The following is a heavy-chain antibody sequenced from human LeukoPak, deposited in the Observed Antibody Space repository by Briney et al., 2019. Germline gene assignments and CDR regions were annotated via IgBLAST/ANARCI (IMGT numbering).Heavy chain of an antibody. J-gene: IGHJ4*02. V-gene: IGHV3-21*01. D-gene: IGHD6-13*01. CDR2: ISSSSNYI. CDR3: ARVWGLAVAGGEIEY. Sequence: GGSLRLSCAASGFTFSSYSMNWVRQAPGKGLEWVSSISSSSNYIYYVDSVKGRFTISRDNAKNSLYLQMNSLRDEDTAVYYCARVWGLAVAGGEIEYWGQGTLVTVSS. CDR1: GFTFSSYS.